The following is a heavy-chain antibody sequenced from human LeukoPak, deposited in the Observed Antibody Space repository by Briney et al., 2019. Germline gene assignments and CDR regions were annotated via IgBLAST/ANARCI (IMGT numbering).Heavy chain of an antibody. Sequence: ASVSVSCTASGYTFTSYYMHWVRQAPGQGLEWMGVINPSGGSTSYAQKFQGRVTITRDTSTSTVYMELSSLRSEDTAVYYCARCGSGGSCYRYYFDYWGQGTLVTVSS. CDR3: ARCGSGGSCYRYYFDY. J-gene: IGHJ4*02. V-gene: IGHV1-46*01. D-gene: IGHD2-15*01. CDR2: INPSGGST. CDR1: GYTFTSYY.